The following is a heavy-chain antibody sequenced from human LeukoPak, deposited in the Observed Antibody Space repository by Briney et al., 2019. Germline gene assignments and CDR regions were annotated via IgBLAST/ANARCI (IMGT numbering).Heavy chain of an antibody. CDR2: IYPGDSDT. CDR3: ARGGLSGWYYWFDP. D-gene: IGHD6-19*01. CDR1: GYSFISYW. Sequence: GDSLKISCKGSGYSFISYWIGWVRQMPGRGREWMGIIYPGDSDTRYSPSFQGQVTISADKSISTAYLQWSSLKASDTAIYYCARGGLSGWYYWFDPWGQGTLVTVSS. V-gene: IGHV5-51*01. J-gene: IGHJ5*02.